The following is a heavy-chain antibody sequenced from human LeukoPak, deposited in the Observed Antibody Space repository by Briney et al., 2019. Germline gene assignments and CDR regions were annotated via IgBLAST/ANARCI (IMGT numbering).Heavy chain of an antibody. D-gene: IGHD6-13*01. CDR2: ISSSGSTI. V-gene: IGHV3-48*04. J-gene: IGHJ4*02. CDR1: GFTFSSYS. CDR3: ARVLIAAAGPYYFDY. Sequence: GGSLRLSCAASGFTFSSYSMNWVRQAPGKGLEWVSYISSSGSTIYYADSVKGRFTISRDNAKNSLYLQMNSLRAEDTAVYYCARVLIAAAGPYYFDYWGQGTLVTVSS.